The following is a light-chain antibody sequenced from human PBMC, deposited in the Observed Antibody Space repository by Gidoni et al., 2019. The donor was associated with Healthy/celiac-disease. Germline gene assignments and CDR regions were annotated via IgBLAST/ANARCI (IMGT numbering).Light chain of an antibody. Sequence: DIQMTQSPSSLSASVGDRVTITCQASQDISNYLNWYQQKPGKAPKLLIYDASNLETGVPSRFSGSGSGTDFTFTISSLQPEDIATYYCQQYDNLPSTFXXXTKXEIK. CDR2: DAS. CDR1: QDISNY. J-gene: IGKJ2*02. CDR3: QQYDNLPST. V-gene: IGKV1-33*01.